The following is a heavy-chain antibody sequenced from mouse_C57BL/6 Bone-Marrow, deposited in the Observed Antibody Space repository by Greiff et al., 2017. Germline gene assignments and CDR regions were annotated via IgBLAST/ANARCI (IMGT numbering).Heavy chain of an antibody. J-gene: IGHJ2*01. CDR2: INPYNGGT. CDR3: ARKVITTVVATGNFDY. V-gene: IGHV1-19*01. CDR1: GYTFTDYY. D-gene: IGHD1-1*01. Sequence: VQLKQSGPVLVKPGASVKMSCKASGYTFTDYYMNWVKQSHGKSLEWIGVINPYNGGTSYNQKFKGKATLTVDKSSSTAYMELNSLTSEYSAVYYCARKVITTVVATGNFDYWGQGTTLTVSS.